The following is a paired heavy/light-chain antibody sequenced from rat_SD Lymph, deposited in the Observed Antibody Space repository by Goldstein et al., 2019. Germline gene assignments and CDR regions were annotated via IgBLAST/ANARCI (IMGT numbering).Light chain of an antibody. CDR2: DAS. CDR1: QSVSTSSYNL. V-gene: IGKV3S13*01. J-gene: IGKJ1*01. Sequence: DIVLTQSPALAVSLGQRATISCRASQSVSTSSYNLMHWYQQKPGQQPKLLIYDASNLASSIPARFSGSGSGTDFTLTINPVQADDIATYYCQQSRELPRTFGGGTKLELK. CDR3: QQSRELPRT.
Heavy chain of an antibody. Sequence: QVQLKESGPGLVQPSQTLSLTCTVSGFSLTSYHVSWVRQPPGKGLEWMGVIWTGGSTAYNSLLKSRLSISRDISKSQVFLKMNSLQTEDTATYYCAREDGGSYVMDAWGQGASVTVSS. CDR3: AREDGGSYVMDA. V-gene: IGHV2-43*01. J-gene: IGHJ4*01. CDR2: IWTGGST. CDR1: GFSLTSYH. D-gene: IGHD1-11*01.